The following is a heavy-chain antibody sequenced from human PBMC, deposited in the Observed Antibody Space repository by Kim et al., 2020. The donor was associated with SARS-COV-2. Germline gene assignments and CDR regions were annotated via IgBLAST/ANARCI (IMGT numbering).Heavy chain of an antibody. CDR3: ARDREITGTTSGMDV. J-gene: IGHJ6*02. CDR2: IYYSGST. V-gene: IGHV4-31*03. D-gene: IGHD1-7*01. Sequence: SETLSLTCTVSGGSISSGGYYWSWIRQHPGKGLEWIGYIYYSGSTYYNPSLKSRVTISVDTSKNQFSLKLSSVTAADTAVYYCARDREITGTTSGMDVWGQGTTVTVSS. CDR1: GGSISSGGYY.